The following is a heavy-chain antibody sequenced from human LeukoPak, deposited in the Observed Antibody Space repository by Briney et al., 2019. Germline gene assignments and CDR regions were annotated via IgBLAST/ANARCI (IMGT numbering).Heavy chain of an antibody. V-gene: IGHV1-46*01. CDR2: INPSGGST. D-gene: IGHD5-12*01. CDR1: GYTFTSYY. Sequence: GASVKVSCKASGYTFTSYYMHWVRQAPGQGLEWMGIINPSGGSTIYAQKFQGRVTMTEDTSTDTAYMELSGLRSEDTAVYYCATRRPGGATTDFQHWGQGTLVTVSS. J-gene: IGHJ1*01. CDR3: ATRRPGGATTDFQH.